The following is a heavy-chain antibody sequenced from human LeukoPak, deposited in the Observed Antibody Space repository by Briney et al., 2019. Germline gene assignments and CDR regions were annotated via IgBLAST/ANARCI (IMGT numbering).Heavy chain of an antibody. D-gene: IGHD3-22*01. V-gene: IGHV3-30*18. CDR2: ISYDGSNK. CDR1: GFTFSSYG. J-gene: IGHJ4*02. CDR3: AKHRFESGGYHSTD. Sequence: GGSLRLSCAASGFTFSSYGMHWVRQAPGKGLEWVAVISYDGSNKYHADSVKGRFTISRDNSKNTLYLQMNSLRAEDTAVYYCAKHRFESGGYHSTDWGQGTLVTVSS.